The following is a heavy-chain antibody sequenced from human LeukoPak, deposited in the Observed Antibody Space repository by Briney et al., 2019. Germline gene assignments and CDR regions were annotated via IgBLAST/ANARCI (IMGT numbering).Heavy chain of an antibody. CDR1: GFTFTTYS. CDR2: INPGGVSR. J-gene: IGHJ4*02. D-gene: IGHD1-1*01. CDR3: AKDRAGTPWAD. Sequence: PGGSLRLSCAASGFTFTTYSMTWVRQAPGKGLEWVSSINPGGVSRYYADSVRGRFTISRDNSENTVSLQVNSLRTDDTAMYYCAKDRAGTPWADWGQGTLVTVSS. V-gene: IGHV3-23*01.